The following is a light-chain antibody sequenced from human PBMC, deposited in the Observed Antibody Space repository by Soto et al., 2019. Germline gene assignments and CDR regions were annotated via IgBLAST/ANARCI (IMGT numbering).Light chain of an antibody. J-gene: IGLJ2*01. Sequence: QSALTQPASVSGSPGESITISCTGTSSDVGTYNLVTWYQQHPGRVPKLILYEGNMRPSGVSSRFSASTSGNTASLAVSGLQAEDEADYFCCSYSPSRTLLFGGGTKVTVL. CDR1: SSDVGTYNL. CDR3: CSYSPSRTLL. CDR2: EGN. V-gene: IGLV2-23*01.